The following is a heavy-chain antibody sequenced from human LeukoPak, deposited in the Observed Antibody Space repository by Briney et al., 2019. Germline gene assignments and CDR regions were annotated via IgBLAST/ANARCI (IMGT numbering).Heavy chain of an antibody. V-gene: IGHV4-34*01. CDR1: GGSFSGYY. J-gene: IGHJ4*02. CDR3: AREGYSYGKPYYFDY. CDR2: INHSGST. D-gene: IGHD5-18*01. Sequence: SETLFLTCAVYGGSFSGYYWSWIRQPPGKGLEWIGEINHSGSTNYNPSLKSRVTISVDTSKNQFSLKLSSVTAADTAVYYCAREGYSYGKPYYFDYWGQGTLVTVSS.